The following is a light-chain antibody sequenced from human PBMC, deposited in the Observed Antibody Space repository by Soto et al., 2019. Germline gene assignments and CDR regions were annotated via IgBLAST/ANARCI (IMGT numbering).Light chain of an antibody. V-gene: IGLV1-40*01. CDR2: GDT. J-gene: IGLJ3*02. CDR3: QSYDRGLSASV. Sequence: QSVLTQPPSVSGAPGQRVTISCTGSSSNIGAGKYVHWYQQLPGRAPKLLIYGDTNRPSGVPDRFSASKSGTSASLAITGLQAEDEADYHCQSYDRGLSASVLGGGPKLTVL. CDR1: SSNIGAGKY.